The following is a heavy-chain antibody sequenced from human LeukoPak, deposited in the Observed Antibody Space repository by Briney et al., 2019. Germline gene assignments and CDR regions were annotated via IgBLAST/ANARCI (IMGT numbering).Heavy chain of an antibody. CDR2: IYSGGST. Sequence: GGSLRLSCAASGFTVSSNYMSWVRQAPGKRLEWVSVIYSGGSTYYADSVKGRFTISRDNSKNTLYLQMNSLRAEDTAVYYCARVPYSGYDYALGYWGQGTMVTVSS. D-gene: IGHD5-12*01. V-gene: IGHV3-53*05. CDR1: GFTVSSNY. J-gene: IGHJ4*02. CDR3: ARVPYSGYDYALGY.